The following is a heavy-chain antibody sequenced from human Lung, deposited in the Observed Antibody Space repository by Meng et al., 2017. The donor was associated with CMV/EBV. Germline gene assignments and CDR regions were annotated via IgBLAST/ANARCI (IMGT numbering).Heavy chain of an antibody. CDR2: LNPNSGGT. D-gene: IGHD6-19*01. J-gene: IGHJ4*02. Sequence: CKASGYIFNNFGFSWVRQAPGRGLEWMGWLNPNSGGTTYAQKFQGRVTMTRDTSIDTAYMELSRLRSDDTAVYFCAREFSRGWYGDHWGQGTLVTVSS. CDR1: GYIFNNFG. V-gene: IGHV1-2*02. CDR3: AREFSRGWYGDH.